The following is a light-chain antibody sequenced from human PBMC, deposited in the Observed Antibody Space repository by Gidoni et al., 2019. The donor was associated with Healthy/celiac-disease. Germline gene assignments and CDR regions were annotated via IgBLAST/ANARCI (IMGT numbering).Light chain of an antibody. V-gene: IGKV3-20*01. J-gene: IGKJ4*01. CDR3: QQYGSSPLLI. Sequence: EIVLTQSPGTLSLSPGERATLSCRASQSVCSSYLAWYQQKPGQAPRLLIYGASSRATGIPDRFSGSGSGIDFTLTISRLEPEDFAVYYCQQYGSSPLLIFGGGTKVEIK. CDR1: QSVCSSY. CDR2: GAS.